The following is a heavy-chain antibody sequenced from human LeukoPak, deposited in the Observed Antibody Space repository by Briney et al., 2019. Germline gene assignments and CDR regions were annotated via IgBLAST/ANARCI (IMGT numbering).Heavy chain of an antibody. CDR2: ISNGGGST. D-gene: IGHD6-19*01. Sequence: GGSLRLSCAASGFTFSNYAMSWVRQAPGKGLEWVSAISNGGGSTYYADSVKGRFTISRDNSKNTLYLQMNSLRAEDTAVYYCARELIAVAGTGNYYYGMDVWGQGTTVTVSS. CDR3: ARELIAVAGTGNYYYGMDV. J-gene: IGHJ6*02. V-gene: IGHV3-23*01. CDR1: GFTFSNYA.